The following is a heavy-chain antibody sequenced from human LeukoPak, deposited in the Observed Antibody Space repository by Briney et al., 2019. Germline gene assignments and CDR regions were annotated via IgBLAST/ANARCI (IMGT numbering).Heavy chain of an antibody. D-gene: IGHD3-16*02. CDR2: INHSGST. J-gene: IGHJ4*02. CDR1: GGSFSGFY. Sequence: SETLSLTCAVYGGSFSGFYWSWIRQPPGKGLEWIVEINHSGSTNYNPSLKSRVTISVDTSKNQFSLKLSSVTAADTAVYYCARLGVWGSYLTSYDFDYWGQGTLVTVSS. CDR3: ARLGVWGSYLTSYDFDY. V-gene: IGHV4-34*01.